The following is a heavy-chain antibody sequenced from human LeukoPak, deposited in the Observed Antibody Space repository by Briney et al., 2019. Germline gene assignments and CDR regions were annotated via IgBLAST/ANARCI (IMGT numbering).Heavy chain of an antibody. V-gene: IGHV3-23*01. CDR1: GFTFSSYA. CDR3: AKDRMITFGRVIDL. Sequence: PGGSLRLSCAASGFTFSSYAMSWVRQAPGKGLEWVSAISGSGGSTYYADSVKGRFTISRDNSKNTLYLQMNSLRAEDTAVHYCAKDRMITFGRVIDLWGQGTLVTVSS. D-gene: IGHD3-16*01. J-gene: IGHJ5*02. CDR2: ISGSGGST.